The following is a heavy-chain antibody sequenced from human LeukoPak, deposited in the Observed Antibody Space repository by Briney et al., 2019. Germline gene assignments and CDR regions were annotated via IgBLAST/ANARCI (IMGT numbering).Heavy chain of an antibody. J-gene: IGHJ4*02. CDR1: GFTFSTYT. Sequence: GGSLRLSCAASGFTFSTYTMYWVRHPPGKRLEWVSIIGNNGGGIHYADSVRGRFTISRDNSKSALYLQMNSLRVEDTAVYYCAIDPNWGTHSWGQGVLVTVSS. D-gene: IGHD7-27*01. V-gene: IGHV3-23*01. CDR3: AIDPNWGTHS. CDR2: IGNNGGGI.